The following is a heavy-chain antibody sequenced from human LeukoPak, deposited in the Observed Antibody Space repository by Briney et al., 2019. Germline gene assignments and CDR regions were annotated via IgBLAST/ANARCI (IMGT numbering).Heavy chain of an antibody. Sequence: GESLKISCKGSGYSFTSYWIGWVRQMPGKGLEWMGIIYPGDSDTRYSPSFQGQVTISADKSINTAYLQWSSLKASDTAMYYCTRHYYATGSYSGWFDPWGQGTLVTVSS. CDR2: IYPGDSDT. D-gene: IGHD3-10*01. J-gene: IGHJ5*02. CDR3: TRHYYATGSYSGWFDP. CDR1: GYSFTSYW. V-gene: IGHV5-51*01.